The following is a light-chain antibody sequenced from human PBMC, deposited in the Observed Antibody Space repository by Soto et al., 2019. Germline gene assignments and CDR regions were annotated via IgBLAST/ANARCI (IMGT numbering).Light chain of an antibody. CDR1: QSISSW. CDR2: AAS. J-gene: IGKJ1*01. Sequence: DIQMTQSPSTLSATAGDRVTITCRASQSISSWLAWYLQKPGKAPKLLIYAASSLQSGVPSRFSGSGSGTDCTLTISSLQPEDVATYYCQQSYSTPRTLGQGTKVDIK. CDR3: QQSYSTPRT. V-gene: IGKV1-39*01.